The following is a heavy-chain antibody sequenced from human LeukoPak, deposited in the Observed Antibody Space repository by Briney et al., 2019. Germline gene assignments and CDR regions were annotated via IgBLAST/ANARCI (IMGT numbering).Heavy chain of an antibody. CDR3: ARGPGDCSSTSSYADYYYYGMDV. Sequence: PSETLSLTCAVYGGSFSGYYWSWIRQPPGKGLEWIGEINHSGSTNYNPSLKSRVTISVDTSKNQFSLKLSSVTAADTAVYYCARGPGDCSSTSSYADYYYYGMDVWGKGTTVTVSS. J-gene: IGHJ6*04. D-gene: IGHD2-2*01. V-gene: IGHV4-34*01. CDR2: INHSGST. CDR1: GGSFSGYY.